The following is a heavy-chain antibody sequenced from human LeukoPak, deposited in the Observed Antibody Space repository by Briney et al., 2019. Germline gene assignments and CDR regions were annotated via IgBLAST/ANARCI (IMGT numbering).Heavy chain of an antibody. CDR2: FHNSGTS. J-gene: IGHJ4*02. V-gene: IGHV4-59*01. D-gene: IGHD2-2*01. CDR1: YDSISDYY. Sequence: PSETLSLTCTVSYDSISDYYRGWIRQPPGKGLEWIGYFHNSGTSTYNPSLKSRVTISVDTSKNQFSLKLSSVTAADTAVYYCARLDVVPAARVYYFDYWGQGTLVTVSS. CDR3: ARLDVVPAARVYYFDY.